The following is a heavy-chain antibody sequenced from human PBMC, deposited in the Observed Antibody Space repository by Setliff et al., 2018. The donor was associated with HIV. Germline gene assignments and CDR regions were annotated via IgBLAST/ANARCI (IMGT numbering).Heavy chain of an antibody. V-gene: IGHV4-31*03. J-gene: IGHJ4*02. Sequence: SETLSLTCTVSGGSISSGGLYWNWIRQYPGKGLEWIGYISSGGGTYYNPSLKSRVSISVDASKNQFSLDLRSVTAADTAIYYCARDDTNFFDYWGQGALVTVSS. CDR1: GGSISSGGLY. CDR3: ARDDTNFFDY. CDR2: ISSGGGT.